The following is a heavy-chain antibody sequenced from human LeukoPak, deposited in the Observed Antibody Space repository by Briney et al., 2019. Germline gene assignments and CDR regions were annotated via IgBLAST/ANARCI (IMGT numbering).Heavy chain of an antibody. CDR2: ISGSGGST. CDR1: GFTFSSYA. D-gene: IGHD6-13*01. CDR3: AKRYSSSWIFDY. Sequence: GGSMRLSCAASGFTFSSYAMSWVRQAPGKGLEWVSAISGSGGSTYYADSVKGRFTISRDNSKNTLYLQMNSLRAEDTAVYYCAKRYSSSWIFDYWGQGTLVTVSS. J-gene: IGHJ4*02. V-gene: IGHV3-23*01.